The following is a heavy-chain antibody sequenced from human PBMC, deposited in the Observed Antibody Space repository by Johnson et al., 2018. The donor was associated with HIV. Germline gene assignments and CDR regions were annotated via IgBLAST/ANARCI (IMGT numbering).Heavy chain of an antibody. V-gene: IGHV3-33*06. CDR1: GFTFSSYG. D-gene: IGHD6-13*01. Sequence: VQLVESGGGVVQPGRSLRLSCAASGFTFSSYGMHWVRQAPGKGLEWVAVIWYDGSNKYYADSVKGRFTISRDNSKNTLYLQMNSLRAEDTAVYYCAKDRAIYSSRAVVAFDIWGQGTMVTVSS. CDR2: IWYDGSNK. CDR3: AKDRAIYSSRAVVAFDI. J-gene: IGHJ3*02.